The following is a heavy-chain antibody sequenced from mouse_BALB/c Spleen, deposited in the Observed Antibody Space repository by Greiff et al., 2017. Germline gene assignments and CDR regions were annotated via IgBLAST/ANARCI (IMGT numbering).Heavy chain of an antibody. CDR2: ISSGGST. D-gene: IGHD1-2*01. CDR1: GFTFSSYA. Sequence: EVQRVESGGGLVKPGGSLKLSCAASGFTFSSYAMSWVRQTPEKRLEWVASISSGGSTYYPDSVKGRFTISRDNARNILYLQMSSLRSEDTAMYYCASVITTATSAWFAYWGQGTLVTVSA. J-gene: IGHJ3*01. V-gene: IGHV5-6-5*01. CDR3: ASVITTATSAWFAY.